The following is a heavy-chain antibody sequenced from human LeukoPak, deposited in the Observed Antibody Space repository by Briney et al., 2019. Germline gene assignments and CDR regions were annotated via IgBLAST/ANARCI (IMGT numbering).Heavy chain of an antibody. Sequence: GGSLRLSCAPSGFTFSNYEMNWVRQAPGKGLEWVSYISSSGSTIYYADSVKGRFTIYRDNAKNSLYLQMNSLRAEDTAVYYCAELGITMIGGVWGKGTTVTISS. CDR2: ISSSGSTI. CDR3: AELGITMIGGV. J-gene: IGHJ6*04. D-gene: IGHD3-10*02. V-gene: IGHV3-48*03. CDR1: GFTFSNYE.